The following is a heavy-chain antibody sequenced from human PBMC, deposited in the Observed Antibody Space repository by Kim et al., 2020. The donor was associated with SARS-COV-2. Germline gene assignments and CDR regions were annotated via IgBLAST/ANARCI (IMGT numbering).Heavy chain of an antibody. CDR2: VGAYNGDT. D-gene: IGHD4-17*01. J-gene: IGHJ4*02. Sequence: ASVKVCCKASGYTFTSYGISWVRQAPGQGLEWLGWVGAYNGDTNYAQNLQGRVTLTTDTSTSTAFLELRSLRSDDTAVYFCARDRGYGDDTFDYWGQGTL. CDR1: GYTFTSYG. CDR3: ARDRGYGDDTFDY. V-gene: IGHV1-18*01.